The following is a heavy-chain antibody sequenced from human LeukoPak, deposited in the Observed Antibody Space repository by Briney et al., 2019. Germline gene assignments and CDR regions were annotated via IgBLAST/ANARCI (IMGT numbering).Heavy chain of an antibody. CDR1: GFTFSSYA. CDR2: ISGSGGST. V-gene: IGHV3-23*01. CDR3: AKEGAEGNWNELGFDP. Sequence: GGSLRLSCAASGFTFSSYAMGWVRQAPGKGLEWVSDISGSGGSTKYADSVKGRFTISRDNSKNTLYLQMNSLRAEDTAVYYCAKEGAEGNWNELGFDPWGQGTLVTVSS. J-gene: IGHJ5*02. D-gene: IGHD1-20*01.